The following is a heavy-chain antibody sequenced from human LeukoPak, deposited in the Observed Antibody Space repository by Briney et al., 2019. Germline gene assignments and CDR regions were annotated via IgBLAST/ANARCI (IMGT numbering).Heavy chain of an antibody. CDR3: ARHSSTWIQLWLTRREIETARWFDP. CDR1: GGSISSSSYY. J-gene: IGHJ5*02. Sequence: KSSETLSLTCTVSGGSISSSSYYWGWIRQPPGKGLEWIGSIYYSGSTYYNPSLKSRVTISVDTSKNQFSLKLSSVTAADTAVYYCARHSSTWIQLWLTRREIETARWFDPWGQGTLVTVSS. V-gene: IGHV4-39*01. CDR2: IYYSGST. D-gene: IGHD5-18*01.